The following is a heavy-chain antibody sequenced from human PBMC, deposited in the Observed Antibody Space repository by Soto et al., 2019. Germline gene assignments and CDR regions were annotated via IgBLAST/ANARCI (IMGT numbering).Heavy chain of an antibody. D-gene: IGHD2-2*01. Sequence: QVQLVQSGAEVKKPGSSVKVSCKASGGTFSSYAISWVRQAPGQGLEWMGGIIPISGTANYAQKFQGRVTITADESTSTVSMKLSSLRSEDTAVYFCARSQGSSTSLEIYYYYYYGMDVWCQGTTLTFSS. CDR3: ARSQGSSTSLEIYYYYYYGMDV. V-gene: IGHV1-69*01. CDR1: GGTFSSYA. CDR2: IIPISGTA. J-gene: IGHJ6*02.